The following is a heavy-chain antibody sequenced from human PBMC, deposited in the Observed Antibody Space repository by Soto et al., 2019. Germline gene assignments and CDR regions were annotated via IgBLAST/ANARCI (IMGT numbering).Heavy chain of an antibody. D-gene: IGHD3-22*01. CDR2: INAGNGNT. CDR1: GYTFTRYA. V-gene: IGHV1-3*01. J-gene: IGHJ6*02. Sequence: ASVKVSCKASGYTFTRYAMHWVSQAPGQRLEWMGWINAGNGNTKYSQKFQGRVTITRDTSASTAYMELSSLRSEDTAVYYCARWLTYYYGMDVWGQGTTVTVSS. CDR3: ARWLTYYYGMDV.